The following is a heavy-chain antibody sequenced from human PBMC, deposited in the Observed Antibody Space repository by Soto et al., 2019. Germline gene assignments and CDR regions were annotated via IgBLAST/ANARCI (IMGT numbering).Heavy chain of an antibody. CDR3: ASSTMIVVITA. V-gene: IGHV3-23*01. J-gene: IGHJ5*02. D-gene: IGHD3-22*01. Sequence: EVQLLESGGGLVQPGGSLRLSCAASGFTFSNNAMNWVRQAPGKGLEWVSIISGSNNRTYYADSVKGRFTISRDNSQNTLYLQMNSLRADDTAIYYCASSTMIVVITAWGQGTLVTVSS. CDR2: ISGSNNRT. CDR1: GFTFSNNA.